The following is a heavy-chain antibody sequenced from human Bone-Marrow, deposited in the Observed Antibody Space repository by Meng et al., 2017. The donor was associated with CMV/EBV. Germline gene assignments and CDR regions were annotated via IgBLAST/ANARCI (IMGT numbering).Heavy chain of an antibody. Sequence: GGSLRLSCAASGFTFSSYAMSWVRQAPGKGLEWVSAITGSGGSTYHADSVKGRFTISRDNSKNTLYLQLNSLRVEDTALYYCAKSGGHDYAYHGMDVWGQGTTVTVSS. D-gene: IGHD4-17*01. CDR1: GFTFSSYA. CDR2: ITGSGGST. CDR3: AKSGGHDYAYHGMDV. J-gene: IGHJ6*02. V-gene: IGHV3-23*01.